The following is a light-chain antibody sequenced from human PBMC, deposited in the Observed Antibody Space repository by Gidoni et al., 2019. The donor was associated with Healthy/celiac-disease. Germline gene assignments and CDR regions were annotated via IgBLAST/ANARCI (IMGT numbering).Light chain of an antibody. CDR3: QQYDNLPIT. Sequence: DIQMPQSPSSLSASVGDRVTITCQASQDISNYLNWYQQKPGKDPKLLIYDASNLETGVPSRFSGSGSGTDFTFTISSLQPADSATYYCQQYDNLPITFGQGTRLEIK. J-gene: IGKJ5*01. CDR2: DAS. CDR1: QDISNY. V-gene: IGKV1-33*01.